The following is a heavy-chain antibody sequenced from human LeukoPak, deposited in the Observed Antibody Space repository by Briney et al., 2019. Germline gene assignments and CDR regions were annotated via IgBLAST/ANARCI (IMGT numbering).Heavy chain of an antibody. Sequence: ASVKVSCKASGYTFTSYGVSWVRQAPGQGLGWVGWISASNGNTNYAQKLQGRVTMTTDTSTSTAYVELRSLRSDDTAVYYCARYPLSYTSNWHYYFDYWGQGTLLTVSS. CDR3: ARYPLSYTSNWHYYFDY. D-gene: IGHD1-7*01. V-gene: IGHV1-18*01. CDR1: GYTFTSYG. J-gene: IGHJ4*02. CDR2: ISASNGNT.